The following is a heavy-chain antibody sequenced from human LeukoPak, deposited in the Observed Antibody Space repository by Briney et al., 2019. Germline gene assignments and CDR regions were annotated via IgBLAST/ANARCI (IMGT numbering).Heavy chain of an antibody. CDR2: ISGSGGST. CDR1: GFTFSSYA. CDR3: AKPIAAAGVGAEYFQH. J-gene: IGHJ1*01. V-gene: IGHV3-23*01. D-gene: IGHD6-13*01. Sequence: PGGSLRLSCAASGFTFSSYAMSWVRQAPGKGLEWVSAISGSGGSTYYADSVKGRFTISRDNSKNTLYLQMNSLRAEDTAVYYCAKPIAAAGVGAEYFQHWGQGTLVTVSS.